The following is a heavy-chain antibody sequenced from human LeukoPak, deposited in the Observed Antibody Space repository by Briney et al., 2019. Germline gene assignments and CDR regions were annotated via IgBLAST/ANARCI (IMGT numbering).Heavy chain of an antibody. Sequence: QPGGSLRLSCAASGFTFSSYWMSWVRQAPGKGLEWVANIKQDGSEKYYVDSVKGRFTISRDNAKNSLYLQMNSLRAEDTAVYYCAREGRRAVAGENYYYGMDVWGQGTTVTVSS. CDR1: GFTFSSYW. D-gene: IGHD6-19*01. CDR2: IKQDGSEK. V-gene: IGHV3-7*01. CDR3: AREGRRAVAGENYYYGMDV. J-gene: IGHJ6*02.